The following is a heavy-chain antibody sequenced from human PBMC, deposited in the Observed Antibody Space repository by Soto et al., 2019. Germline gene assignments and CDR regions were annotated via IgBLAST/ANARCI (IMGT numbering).Heavy chain of an antibody. CDR2: IYYSGST. J-gene: IGHJ3*02. CDR3: ARTYDDSGPNSGGYGFDI. D-gene: IGHD3-22*01. CDR1: GASISSYY. V-gene: IGHV4-59*01. Sequence: QVQLQESGPGLVKPSETLSLTCSVSGASISSYYWSWIRQPPGKGLEWLAYIYYSGSTSYNPSLKSRGSLSLGTSMNQFSLKLSSVTAADTAVYYCARTYDDSGPNSGGYGFDIWGQGTMVTVSS.